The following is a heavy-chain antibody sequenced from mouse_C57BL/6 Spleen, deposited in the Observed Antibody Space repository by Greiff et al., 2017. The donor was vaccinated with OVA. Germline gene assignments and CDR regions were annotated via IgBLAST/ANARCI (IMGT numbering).Heavy chain of an antibody. Sequence: DVMLVESGGDLVKPGGSLKLSCAASGFTFSSYGMSWVRQTPDKRLEWVATISSGGSYTYYPDSVKGRFTISRDNAKNTLYLQMSSLKSEDTAMYYCAREEGGFAYWGQGTLVTVSA. CDR1: GFTFSSYG. J-gene: IGHJ3*01. V-gene: IGHV5-6*02. CDR2: ISSGGSYT. D-gene: IGHD3-3*01. CDR3: AREEGGFAY.